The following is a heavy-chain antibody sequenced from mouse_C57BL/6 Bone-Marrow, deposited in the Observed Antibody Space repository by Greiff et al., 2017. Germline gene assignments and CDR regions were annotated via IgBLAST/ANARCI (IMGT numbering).Heavy chain of an antibody. CDR2: ISSGGSYT. D-gene: IGHD1-1*01. CDR1: GFTFSSYG. Sequence: DVHLVESGGDLVKPGGSLKLSCAASGFTFSSYGMSWVRQTPDKRLEWVATISSGGSYTYYPDSVKGRFTISRDNAKNTLYLQMSSLKSEDTAMYYCARHEFITTVVADYWGQGTTLTVSS. V-gene: IGHV5-6*01. J-gene: IGHJ2*01. CDR3: ARHEFITTVVADY.